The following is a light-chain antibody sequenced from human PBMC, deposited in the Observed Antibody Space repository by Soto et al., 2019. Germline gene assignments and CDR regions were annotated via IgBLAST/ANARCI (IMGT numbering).Light chain of an antibody. Sequence: EIVMTQSPATLSVSPGESVTLSCRASQGVSRNLAWYQQRPGQVPRLLIYSSSTRANGIPARFSASGSGTEFSLTISSLQSEDFAVDYCQQYNDWPRTFGQGTNVEI. V-gene: IGKV3-15*01. CDR1: QGVSRN. CDR3: QQYNDWPRT. J-gene: IGKJ1*01. CDR2: SSS.